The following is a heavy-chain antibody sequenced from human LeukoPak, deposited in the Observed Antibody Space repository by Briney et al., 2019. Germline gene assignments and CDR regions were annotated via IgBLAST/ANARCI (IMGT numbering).Heavy chain of an antibody. CDR3: AIRPNRNYEGYYFDY. J-gene: IGHJ4*02. D-gene: IGHD4-11*01. CDR1: GDTFSSYA. CDR2: IIHIFGTA. V-gene: IGHV1-69*13. Sequence: ASVKLSCTASGDTFSSYAFSWVRQAPGQGLEWMGGIIHIFGTANYAQKFQGRVTITADDSTSTVYMEMSSLSSEDTAVYYRAIRPNRNYEGYYFDYWGQGTLVTVSS.